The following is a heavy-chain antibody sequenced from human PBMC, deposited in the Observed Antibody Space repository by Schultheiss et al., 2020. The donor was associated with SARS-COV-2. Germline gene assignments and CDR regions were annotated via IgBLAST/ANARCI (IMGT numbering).Heavy chain of an antibody. CDR2: IHYSGST. V-gene: IGHV4-59*12. CDR1: GGSLNVFY. J-gene: IGHJ5*02. Sequence: SQTLSLTCNVSGGSLNVFYWGWIRQPPGQGLEWIGYIHYSGSTNYNPSLKSRVTISVDTSKNQFSLKLSSVTAADTAVYYCARNVWGPKIDLWGQGTLVTVAS. D-gene: IGHD1-26*01. CDR3: ARNVWGPKIDL.